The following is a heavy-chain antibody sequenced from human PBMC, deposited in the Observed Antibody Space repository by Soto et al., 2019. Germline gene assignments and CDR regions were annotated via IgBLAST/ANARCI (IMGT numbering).Heavy chain of an antibody. Sequence: EVQLVESGGGLVQPGGSLRLSCAASGFTFSSYWMHWVRQAPGKGLVWVSRINTDGSSTSYADSVKGRFTISRDNAKTTLYLQMNSLTAEDTAVYFCARGETRHSSSLVYWGQGTLGTVSS. CDR3: ARGETRHSSSLVY. D-gene: IGHD6-6*01. CDR1: GFTFSSYW. J-gene: IGHJ4*02. V-gene: IGHV3-74*01. CDR2: INTDGSST.